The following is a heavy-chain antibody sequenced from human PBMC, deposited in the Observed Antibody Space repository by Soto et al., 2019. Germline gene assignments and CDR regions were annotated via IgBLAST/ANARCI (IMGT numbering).Heavy chain of an antibody. V-gene: IGHV4-59*01. CDR2: IYYSGST. CDR1: GGSISSYY. Sequence: SETLSLTCTVSGGSISSYYWSWIRQPPGKGLEWIGYIYYSGSTNYNPSLKSRVTISVDTSKNQFSLKLSSVTAADTAVYYCARVSGAARPADYWGQGTLVTVSS. CDR3: ARVSGAARPADY. D-gene: IGHD6-6*01. J-gene: IGHJ4*02.